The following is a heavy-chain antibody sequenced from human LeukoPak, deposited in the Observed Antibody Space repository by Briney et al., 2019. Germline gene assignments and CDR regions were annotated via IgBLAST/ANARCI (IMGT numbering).Heavy chain of an antibody. V-gene: IGHV4-59*08. D-gene: IGHD3-3*01. CDR2: IYYSGST. CDR3: ARAGFSGLFGN. J-gene: IGHJ4*02. CDR1: GGSISSYY. Sequence: PSETLSLTCTVSGGSISSYYWSWIRQPPGKGLEWIGHIYYSGSTNYNPSLKSRVTISVDTSKNQFSLKLSSVTAADTAVYYCARAGFSGLFGNWGQGTLVTVSS.